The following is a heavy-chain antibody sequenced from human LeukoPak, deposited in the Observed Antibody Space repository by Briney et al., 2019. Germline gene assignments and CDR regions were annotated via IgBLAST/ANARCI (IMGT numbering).Heavy chain of an antibody. V-gene: IGHV3-48*03. J-gene: IGHJ4*02. D-gene: IGHD4-23*01. CDR2: ITSGSTN. Sequence: GGSLRLSCTASGFTFSSYEMNWVRQAPGKGLEWVSCITSGSTNYYADSVKGRFTISRDNAKNSLYLQMNSLRAEDTAVYYCARVTRHGGHFDYWGQGNLVTVSS. CDR1: GFTFSSYE. CDR3: ARVTRHGGHFDY.